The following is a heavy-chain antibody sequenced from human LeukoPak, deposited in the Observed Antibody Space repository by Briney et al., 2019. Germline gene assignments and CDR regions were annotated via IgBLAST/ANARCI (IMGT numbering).Heavy chain of an antibody. CDR3: SRGQFQRDY. V-gene: IGHV4-34*01. CDR2: INHSGRT. CDR1: GGSFSGYY. Sequence: SETLSLTCAVYGGSFSGYYWNWIRLPPGKGLEWIGEINHSGRTKYNPSLKSRVTISVDTSKNQFSLILSSVTAADTAVYYCSRGQFQRDYWGQGTLVTVSS. D-gene: IGHD5-24*01. J-gene: IGHJ4*02.